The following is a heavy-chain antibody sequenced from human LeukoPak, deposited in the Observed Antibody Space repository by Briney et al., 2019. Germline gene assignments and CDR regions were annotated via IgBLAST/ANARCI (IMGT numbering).Heavy chain of an antibody. Sequence: PSETLSLTCTVSGDSISSGSYYWSWIRQPAGKGLEWIGRIYTSGSTNYSPSLKSRVTISVDTSKNQFSLKLSSVTAADTAVYYCARDEEYYYDSSVWGQGTLVTVSS. CDR1: GDSISSGSYY. CDR2: IYTSGST. CDR3: ARDEEYYYDSSV. V-gene: IGHV4-61*02. D-gene: IGHD3-22*01. J-gene: IGHJ4*02.